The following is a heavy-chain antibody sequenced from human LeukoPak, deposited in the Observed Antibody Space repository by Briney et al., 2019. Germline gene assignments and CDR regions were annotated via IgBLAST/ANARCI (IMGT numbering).Heavy chain of an antibody. J-gene: IGHJ4*02. V-gene: IGHV1-18*01. CDR1: GYTFTSFG. Sequence: GASVKVSCNASGYTFTSFGISWVRQAPGQGLEWMGWISGYNDNTNYAKKFQGRVTMTTDTSTSTAYMELRSLRSDDTAVYYCARDGTTTEDYWGQGTPVTVSS. D-gene: IGHD1/OR15-1a*01. CDR3: ARDGTTTEDY. CDR2: ISGYNDNT.